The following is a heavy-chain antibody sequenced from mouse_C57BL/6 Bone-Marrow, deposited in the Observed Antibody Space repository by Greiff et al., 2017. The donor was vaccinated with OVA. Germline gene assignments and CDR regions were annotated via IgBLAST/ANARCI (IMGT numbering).Heavy chain of an antibody. J-gene: IGHJ3*01. V-gene: IGHV8-8*01. CDR2: IWWDDDK. CDR3: ALQGGSLFAY. Sequence: QVTLKVSGPGLLQPSQTLSLTCSFSGFSLSTFGMGVGWIRPPTGKGLECLAHIWWDDDKYYNPALKRRLTISTDTSKNLVFLKIANVDTADTATYYCALQGGSLFAYWGQGTLVTVSA. CDR1: GFSLSTFGMG.